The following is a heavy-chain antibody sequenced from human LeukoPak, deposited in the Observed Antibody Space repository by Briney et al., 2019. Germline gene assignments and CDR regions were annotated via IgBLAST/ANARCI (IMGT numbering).Heavy chain of an antibody. Sequence: PGGSLRLSCAASGFTSSGYWMSWVRQAPGKGLRWVASIKQDGSPKKYVDPVRGRFTISGDNAKNSVYLQMNSLRAEDTAVYYCAKSGGGGTGDYYYYGMDVWGQGTTVTVSS. J-gene: IGHJ6*02. CDR1: GFTSSGYW. CDR3: AKSGGGGTGDYYYYGMDV. V-gene: IGHV3-7*03. D-gene: IGHD3-16*01. CDR2: IKQDGSPK.